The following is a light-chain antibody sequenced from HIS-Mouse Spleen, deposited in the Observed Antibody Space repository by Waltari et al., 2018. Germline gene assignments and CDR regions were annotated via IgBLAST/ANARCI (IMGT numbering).Light chain of an antibody. CDR1: QDISNY. J-gene: IGKJ2*01. CDR3: QQYDNLPMYT. CDR2: DAS. V-gene: IGKV1-33*01. Sequence: DIQMTQSPSSLSASVGDRVTITCQASQDISNYLNWYQQKPGKAPKLVIYDASNLETGVPSRFSGSGSGTDFTFTISSLQPEDIATYYCQQYDNLPMYTFGQGTKLEIK.